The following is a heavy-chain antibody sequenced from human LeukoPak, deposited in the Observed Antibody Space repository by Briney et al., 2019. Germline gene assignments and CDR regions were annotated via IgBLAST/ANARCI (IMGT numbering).Heavy chain of an antibody. CDR3: ARSSVVKNWFDP. CDR1: GGPISSGSYY. CDR2: IYTSGST. V-gene: IGHV4-61*02. J-gene: IGHJ5*02. D-gene: IGHD5/OR15-5a*01. Sequence: KASETLSLTCTVSGGPISSGSYYWSWIRQPAGKGLEWIGRIYTSGSTNYNPSLKSRVTISVDTSKNQSSLKLSSVTAADTAVYYCARSSVVKNWFDPWGQGTLVTVSS.